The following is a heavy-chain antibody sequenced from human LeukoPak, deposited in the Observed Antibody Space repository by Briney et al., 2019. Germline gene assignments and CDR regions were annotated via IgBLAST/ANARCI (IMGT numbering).Heavy chain of an antibody. Sequence: GASVKVSCKASGYTFTSYGISWVRQAPGQGLEWMGWISAYNGNTNYAQKLQGRVTMTTDTSTSTAYMELRSLRSDDTAVYYCARDIVRSSSWYRRMGAFDIWGQGTMVTVSS. CDR3: ARDIVRSSSWYRRMGAFDI. J-gene: IGHJ3*02. V-gene: IGHV1-18*01. CDR1: GYTFTSYG. D-gene: IGHD6-13*01. CDR2: ISAYNGNT.